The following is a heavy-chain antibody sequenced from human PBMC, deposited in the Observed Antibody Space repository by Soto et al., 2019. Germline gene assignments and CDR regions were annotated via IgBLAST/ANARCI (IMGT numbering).Heavy chain of an antibody. CDR3: ARNRERCALDY. J-gene: IGHJ4*02. CDR2: ISAYNGNT. CDR1: GYTFTSYG. Sequence: QVQLVQSGAEVKKPGASVKVSCKASGYTFTSYGIIWVRQATGQGLEWMGGISAYNGNTHYAQKLQGRVTMTTDTSTSRGDKELRSIISDDTAAYYCARNRERCALDYWGQGTLVTVSS. V-gene: IGHV1-18*01. D-gene: IGHD3-10*01.